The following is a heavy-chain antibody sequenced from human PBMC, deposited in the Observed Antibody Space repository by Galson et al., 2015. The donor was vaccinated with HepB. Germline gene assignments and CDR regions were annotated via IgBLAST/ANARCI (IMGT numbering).Heavy chain of an antibody. V-gene: IGHV2-5*01. J-gene: IGHJ4*02. CDR3: AHRQRRAASGHLALFGC. CDR2: IYWNDDK. D-gene: IGHD1-1*01. CDR1: GFSLTTGGVG. Sequence: PALVKPTQTLTLTCTFSGFSLTTGGVGVGWVRQPPGKALEWLAGIYWNDDKHYSPSLESRLTITKDTSKNQVVLIMTNMDPEDTGTYYCAHRQRRAASGHLALFGCWGQGTLVSVSS.